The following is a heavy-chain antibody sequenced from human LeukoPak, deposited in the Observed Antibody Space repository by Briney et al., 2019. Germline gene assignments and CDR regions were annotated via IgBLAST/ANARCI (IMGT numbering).Heavy chain of an antibody. CDR1: GFTFSSYE. J-gene: IGHJ6*03. CDR3: AREPLYGSGSPHMDV. D-gene: IGHD3-10*01. Sequence: GGSLRLSCAASGFTFSSYEMNWVRQAPGKGLEWVSYISSSGSTIYYAGSVKGRFTISRDNAKNSLYLQMNSLRAEDTAVYYCAREPLYGSGSPHMDVWGKGTTVTVSS. CDR2: ISSSGSTI. V-gene: IGHV3-48*03.